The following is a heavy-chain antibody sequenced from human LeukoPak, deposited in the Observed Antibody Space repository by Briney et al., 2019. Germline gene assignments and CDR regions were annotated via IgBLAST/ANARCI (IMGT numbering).Heavy chain of an antibody. J-gene: IGHJ4*02. CDR1: GFTFSSYS. CDR2: ISSSSSYI. Sequence: KAGGSLRLSCAASGFTFSSYSMTWVRQAPGKGLEWVSSISSSSSYIYYADSVKGRFTISRDNAKNSLYLQMNSLRAEDTAVYYCARDLTLERYCSGGSCSSSYFDYWGQGTLVTVSS. V-gene: IGHV3-21*01. D-gene: IGHD2-15*01. CDR3: ARDLTLERYCSGGSCSSSYFDY.